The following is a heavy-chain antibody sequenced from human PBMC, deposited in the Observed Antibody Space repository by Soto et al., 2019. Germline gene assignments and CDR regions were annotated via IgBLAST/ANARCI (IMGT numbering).Heavy chain of an antibody. CDR2: INHSGST. CDR3: ARVGVVAAIPQFDY. V-gene: IGHV4-34*01. Sequence: QVQLQQWGAGLLKPSETLSLTCAFYGGSSSGYYWSWIRQPPGKGLEWIGQINHSGSTNYNPSLKSRVTISVDTSKNQFSLKLSSVTDADTAVYYCARVGVVAAIPQFDYWGQGTLVTVSS. J-gene: IGHJ4*02. D-gene: IGHD2-15*01. CDR1: GGSSSGYY.